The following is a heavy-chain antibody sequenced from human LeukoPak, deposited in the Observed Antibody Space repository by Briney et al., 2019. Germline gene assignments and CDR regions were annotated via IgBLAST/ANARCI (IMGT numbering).Heavy chain of an antibody. V-gene: IGHV3-7*01. Sequence: PGGSLRLSCAASGFTFSSYWMSWVRQAPGKGLEWVANIKQDGSEKYYVDSVKGQFTISRDNAKNSLYLQMNSLRAEDTAVYYCARDMGVPAATTDWYFDLWGRGTLVTVSS. CDR1: GFTFSSYW. D-gene: IGHD2-2*01. J-gene: IGHJ2*01. CDR2: IKQDGSEK. CDR3: ARDMGVPAATTDWYFDL.